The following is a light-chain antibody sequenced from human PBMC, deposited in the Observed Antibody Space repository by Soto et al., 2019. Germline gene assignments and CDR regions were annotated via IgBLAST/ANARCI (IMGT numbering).Light chain of an antibody. CDR1: QSVTSY. CDR3: QQRSSWPIT. CDR2: DAS. Sequence: RTLSPGKRATLSCRASQSVTSYLAWYQQRPGQAPRLPINDASRRATGIPDRFSGSGSGADFTLTISSREPEDFAVYYCQQRSSWPITFGQGTRLQIK. J-gene: IGKJ5*01. V-gene: IGKV3-11*01.